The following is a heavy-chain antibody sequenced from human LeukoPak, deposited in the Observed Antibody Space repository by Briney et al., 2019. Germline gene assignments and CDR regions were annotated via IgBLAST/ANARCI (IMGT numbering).Heavy chain of an antibody. D-gene: IGHD1-26*01. V-gene: IGHV3-74*01. CDR2: INSDGSST. CDR3: AAMVGATLFDY. J-gene: IGHJ4*02. CDR1: GFTFSNYW. Sequence: GGSLRLSCAASGFTFSNYWMHWVRQAPGKGLVWVSRINSDGSSTNYADSVKGRFTISRDNAKNTLYLQMDSLRAEDTAVYYCAAMVGATLFDYWGQGTLVTVSS.